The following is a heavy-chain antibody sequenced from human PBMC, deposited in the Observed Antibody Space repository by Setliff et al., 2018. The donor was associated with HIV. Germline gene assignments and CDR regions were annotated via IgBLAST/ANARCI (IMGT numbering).Heavy chain of an antibody. CDR2: IYYSGTT. CDR3: ARPRYTYGTPPAFDI. CDR1: GDSISSSSCY. V-gene: IGHV4-39*01. Sequence: PSETLSLTCTVSGDSISSSSCYWAWIRQPPGKGLEWIGNIYYSGTTFYNPSLKSRVTVSVDTSKNQFSLRLNSVTAADTAVYYCARPRYTYGTPPAFDIWGRGTVVTVSS. J-gene: IGHJ3*02. D-gene: IGHD5-18*01.